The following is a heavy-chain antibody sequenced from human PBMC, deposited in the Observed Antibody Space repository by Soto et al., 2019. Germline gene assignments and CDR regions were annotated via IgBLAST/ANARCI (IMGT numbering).Heavy chain of an antibody. CDR2: ISAYNGNT. D-gene: IGHD6-6*01. CDR3: AGSVDEYSTSKGHAFDI. J-gene: IGHJ3*02. CDR1: GYTFTSYG. V-gene: IGHV1-18*01. Sequence: QVQLVQSGAEVKKPGASVKVSCKASGYTFTSYGISWVRQAPGQGLEWMGWISAYNGNTNYAQKLQGRVTMTTDTSTSTAYMELRSLRSDDTAVYYCAGSVDEYSTSKGHAFDIWGQGTMFTVSS.